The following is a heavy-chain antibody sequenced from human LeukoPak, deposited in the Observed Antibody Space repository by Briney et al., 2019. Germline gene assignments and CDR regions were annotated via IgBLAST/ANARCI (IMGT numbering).Heavy chain of an antibody. Sequence: ASLRASCKASGYTFTSYYMNWVRQAPGHRLEWMGIINPSGGSTSYAQKFQGRVTMPRDTSTSTVYMELSRLRSEDTAVYYCAGAQRRAVDYWGQGTLVTVSS. CDR1: GYTFTSYY. CDR3: AGAQRRAVDY. CDR2: INPSGGST. D-gene: IGHD6-25*01. V-gene: IGHV1-46*01. J-gene: IGHJ4*02.